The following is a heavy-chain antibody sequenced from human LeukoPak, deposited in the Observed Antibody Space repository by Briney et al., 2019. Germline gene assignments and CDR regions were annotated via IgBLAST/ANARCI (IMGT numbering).Heavy chain of an antibody. CDR2: ISYDASNK. CDR3: ARGARGSGWRVFDI. D-gene: IGHD6-19*01. V-gene: IGHV3-30*04. Sequence: PGGSLRLSCAASGFTFSSYAMSWVRQAPGKGLEWVALISYDASNKYYADSVKGRFTISRDNSKSTLYLQLNSLRTEDTAVYYCARGARGSGWRVFDIWGQGTMVTVSS. CDR1: GFTFSSYA. J-gene: IGHJ3*02.